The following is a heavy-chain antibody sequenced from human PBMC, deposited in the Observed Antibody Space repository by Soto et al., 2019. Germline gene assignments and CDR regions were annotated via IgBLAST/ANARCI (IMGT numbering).Heavy chain of an antibody. J-gene: IGHJ3*02. D-gene: IGHD3-9*01. V-gene: IGHV3-48*02. CDR2: ISSSSSTI. CDR1: GFTFSSYS. Sequence: GGSLRLSCAASGFTFSSYSMNWVRQAPGKGLEWVSYISSSSSTIYYADSVKGRFTISRDNAKNSLYLQMNSLRDEDTAVDYCARDKSITDILTGYYTLHDAFDIWGQGTMVTVSS. CDR3: ARDKSITDILTGYYTLHDAFDI.